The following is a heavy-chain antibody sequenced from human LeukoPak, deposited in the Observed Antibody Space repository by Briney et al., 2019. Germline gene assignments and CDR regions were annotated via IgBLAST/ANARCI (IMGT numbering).Heavy chain of an antibody. CDR2: IDTDGSST. Sequence: GGSLRLSCAVSGFTFSSYWMFWVRQAPGKGLVWVSRIDTDGSSTTYADSVKGRFTISRDNSKNTLYLQMNSLRAEDTAVYYCARDGHGGNEGPVDYWGQGTLVTVSS. V-gene: IGHV3-74*01. J-gene: IGHJ4*02. D-gene: IGHD4-23*01. CDR1: GFTFSSYW. CDR3: ARDGHGGNEGPVDY.